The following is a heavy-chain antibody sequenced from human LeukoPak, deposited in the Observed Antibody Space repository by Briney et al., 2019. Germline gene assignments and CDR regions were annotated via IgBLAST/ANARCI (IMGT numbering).Heavy chain of an antibody. D-gene: IGHD2-2*01. CDR2: ISYDGSNK. CDR3: AKGATSCSSTSCPDTFDI. V-gene: IGHV3-30-3*01. J-gene: IGHJ3*02. Sequence: PGRSLRLFCAASGFTFSSYAMHWVRQAPGKGLEWVAVISYDGSNKYYADSVKGRFTISRDNSKNTLYLQMNSLRAEDTAVYYCAKGATSCSSTSCPDTFDIWGQGTMVTVSS. CDR1: GFTFSSYA.